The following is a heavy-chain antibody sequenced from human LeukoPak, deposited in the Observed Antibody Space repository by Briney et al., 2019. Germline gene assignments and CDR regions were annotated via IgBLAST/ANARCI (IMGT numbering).Heavy chain of an antibody. J-gene: IGHJ4*02. Sequence: SETLSLTCAVYGGSFSGYYWSWIRQPPGKGLEWIGYIYYSGSTNYNPSLKSRVTISVDTSKNQFSLKLSSVTAADTAVYYCARDVGSGYYSTFDYWGQGTLVAVSS. CDR3: ARDVGSGYYSTFDY. CDR2: IYYSGST. D-gene: IGHD3-22*01. V-gene: IGHV4-59*01. CDR1: GGSFSGYY.